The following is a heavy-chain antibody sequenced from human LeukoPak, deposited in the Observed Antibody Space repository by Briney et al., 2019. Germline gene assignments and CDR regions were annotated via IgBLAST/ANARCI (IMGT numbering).Heavy chain of an antibody. Sequence: GGSLRLSCAASGFTFSNAWTSWVRQAPGKGLEWVGRIKSKTDGGTTDYAAPVKGRFTISRDDSKNTLYLQMNSLKTEDTAVYYCTTDGYSSSWYVDYWGQGTLVTVSS. CDR1: GFTFSNAW. J-gene: IGHJ4*02. D-gene: IGHD6-13*01. V-gene: IGHV3-15*01. CDR2: IKSKTDGGTT. CDR3: TTDGYSSSWYVDY.